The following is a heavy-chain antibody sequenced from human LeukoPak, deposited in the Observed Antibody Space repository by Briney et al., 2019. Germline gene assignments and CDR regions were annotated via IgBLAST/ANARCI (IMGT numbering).Heavy chain of an antibody. Sequence: GASVKVSCKASGYTFTSYYIHWVRQAPGQGLEWMGMINPSRGSTSYAQKFQGGLTMTRDTSTSTVYMELSSLRSEDTAVYYCARLVVVVAATDSYFDYWGQGTLVTVSS. CDR2: INPSRGST. V-gene: IGHV1-46*01. CDR3: ARLVVVVAATDSYFDY. D-gene: IGHD2-15*01. CDR1: GYTFTSYY. J-gene: IGHJ4*02.